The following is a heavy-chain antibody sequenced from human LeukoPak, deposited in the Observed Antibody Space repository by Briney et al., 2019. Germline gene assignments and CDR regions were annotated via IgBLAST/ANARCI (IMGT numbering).Heavy chain of an antibody. V-gene: IGHV1-8*01. J-gene: IGHJ5*02. CDR1: GYTFTNYD. D-gene: IGHD1-1*01. Sequence: ASVKVSCKASGYTFTNYDINWVRQATGQGFEWMGWMNPKSANTGCAQKFQGRVTMTRNNSISTAYMELSSLRSEDTAMYFCARGPSLHTNWVGGRWFDPWGQGTRVTVSS. CDR2: MNPKSANT. CDR3: ARGPSLHTNWVGGRWFDP.